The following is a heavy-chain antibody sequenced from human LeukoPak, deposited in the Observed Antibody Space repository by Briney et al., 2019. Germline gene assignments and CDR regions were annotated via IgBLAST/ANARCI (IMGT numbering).Heavy chain of an antibody. CDR3: ARVCCAGATGAFDI. CDR2: IYTSGST. V-gene: IGHV4-4*07. D-gene: IGHD1-26*01. CDR1: GGSISSYY. Sequence: PSETLSLTCTVSGGSISSYYWSWIRQPAGKGLEWIGRIYTSGSTNYNPSLKSRVTMSVDTSKNQFSLKLSSVTAADTAVYYCARVCCAGATGAFDIWGQGTMATVSS. J-gene: IGHJ3*02.